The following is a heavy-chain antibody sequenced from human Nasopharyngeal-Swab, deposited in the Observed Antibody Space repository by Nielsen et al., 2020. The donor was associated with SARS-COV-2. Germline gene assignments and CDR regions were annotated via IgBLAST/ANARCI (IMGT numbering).Heavy chain of an antibody. J-gene: IGHJ4*02. V-gene: IGHV3-74*01. CDR2: INSDGSST. Sequence: GGSLSLSCAASGFTFSSYWMHWVRQAPGKGLVWVSRINSDGSSTSYADSVKGRFTISRDNAKNTLYLQMNSLRAEDTAVYYCARVPGYSYGFGYWGQGTLVTVSS. CDR1: GFTFSSYW. CDR3: ARVPGYSYGFGY. D-gene: IGHD5-18*01.